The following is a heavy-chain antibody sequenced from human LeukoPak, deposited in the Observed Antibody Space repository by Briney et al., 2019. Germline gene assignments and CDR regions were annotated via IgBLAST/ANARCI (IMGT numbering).Heavy chain of an antibody. CDR1: GFTFSNYA. J-gene: IGHJ4*01. D-gene: IGHD6-13*01. CDR2: ISMNGGEK. CDR3: ARDGAAAGLYFDL. Sequence: PGGSLRLSCAASGFTFSNYAISWVRQAPGKGLEWVASISMNGGEKSYVDSVKGRFTISRDNAKNSLYLQLSSLRAEDTAVYYCARDGAAAGLYFDLWGQGTLVTVSS. V-gene: IGHV3-7*01.